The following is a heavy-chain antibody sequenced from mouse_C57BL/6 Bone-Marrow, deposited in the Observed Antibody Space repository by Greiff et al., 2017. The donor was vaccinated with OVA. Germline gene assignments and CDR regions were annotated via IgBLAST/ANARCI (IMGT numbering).Heavy chain of an antibody. Sequence: VQVVESGAELVRPGTSVKMSCKASGYTFTNYWIGWAKQRPGHGLEWIGDIYPGGGYTNYNEKFKGKATLTADKSSSTAYMQFSSLTSEDSAIYYCARGRYYFYAMDYGGQGTSVTVSS. CDR3: ARGRYYFYAMDY. CDR1: GYTFTNYW. J-gene: IGHJ4*01. CDR2: IYPGGGYT. V-gene: IGHV1-63*01. D-gene: IGHD1-1*01.